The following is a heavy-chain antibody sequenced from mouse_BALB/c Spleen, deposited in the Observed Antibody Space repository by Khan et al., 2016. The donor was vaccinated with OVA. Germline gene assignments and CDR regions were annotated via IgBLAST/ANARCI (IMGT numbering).Heavy chain of an antibody. Sequence: EVQLQESGPGLVKPSQSLSLTCTVTGYSITSDYAWNWIRQFPGNKLEWMGYISYSGSTSYNPSLKSRISITRDTSTNQFFLQLNSVTTEDTATXYCARDDGSSYYYFYYWGQGTTLTVSS. J-gene: IGHJ2*01. CDR1: GYSITSDYA. V-gene: IGHV3-2*02. D-gene: IGHD1-1*01. CDR2: ISYSGST. CDR3: ARDDGSSYYYFYY.